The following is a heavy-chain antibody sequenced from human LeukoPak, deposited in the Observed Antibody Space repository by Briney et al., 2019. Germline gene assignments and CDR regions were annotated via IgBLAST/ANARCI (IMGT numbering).Heavy chain of an antibody. CDR2: MNPNSGNT. CDR3: ARFGGSDTPLLYYYYYYMDV. D-gene: IGHD3-16*01. CDR1: GYTFTSYD. J-gene: IGHJ6*03. Sequence: ASVKVSCKASGYTFTSYDINWVRQATGQGLEWMGCMNPNSGNTGYAQKFQGRVTMTRNTSISTAYMELCSLRSEDTAVYYCARFGGSDTPLLYYYYYYMDVWGKGTTVTVSS. V-gene: IGHV1-8*01.